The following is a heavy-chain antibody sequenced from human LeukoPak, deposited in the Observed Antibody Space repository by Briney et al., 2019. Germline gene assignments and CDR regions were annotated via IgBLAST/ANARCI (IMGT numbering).Heavy chain of an antibody. Sequence: GSLRLSCAASGFTVSSNYMSWVRQAPGKGLEWVSVIYSGGNTYYADSVKGRFTISRDNSKNTLYLQMNSLRAEDTAVYYCARAKPKNMVRGLIMRRESRYYFDYWGQGTLVTVSS. D-gene: IGHD3-10*01. J-gene: IGHJ4*02. CDR3: ARAKPKNMVRGLIMRRESRYYFDY. CDR2: IYSGGNT. CDR1: GFTVSSNY. V-gene: IGHV3-66*01.